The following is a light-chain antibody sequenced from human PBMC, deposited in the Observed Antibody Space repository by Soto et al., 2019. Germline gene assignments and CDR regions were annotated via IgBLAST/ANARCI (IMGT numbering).Light chain of an antibody. CDR1: LSISSW. V-gene: IGKV1-5*03. J-gene: IGKJ3*01. CDR2: KAS. Sequence: DIQMTQSPSTLSASVGDRVTITCRASLSISSWLAWYQQKPGKAPKLLIYKASNVESGGPSRFSGSGSRTKFTLPISSLQPDYFAPYYCQHYYTFGPGT. CDR3: QHYYT.